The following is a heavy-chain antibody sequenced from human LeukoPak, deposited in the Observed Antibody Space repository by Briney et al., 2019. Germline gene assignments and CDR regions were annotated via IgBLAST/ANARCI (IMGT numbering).Heavy chain of an antibody. CDR2: IYDSGST. J-gene: IGHJ3*02. V-gene: IGHV4-61*01. CDR1: GGSISSGSYY. CDR3: ASLTTADAFDI. D-gene: IGHD3-22*01. Sequence: PSQTLSLTCTVSGGSISSGSYYWSWIRQPPGKGLEWIGYIYDSGSTNYNPSPKSRVTISVDTSKNQFSLKLSSVTAADTAVFYGASLTTADAFDIWGQGTMVTVSS.